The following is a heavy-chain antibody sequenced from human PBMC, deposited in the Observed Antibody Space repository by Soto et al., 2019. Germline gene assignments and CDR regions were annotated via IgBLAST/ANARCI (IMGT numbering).Heavy chain of an antibody. J-gene: IGHJ4*02. Sequence: HPGGSLRLSCATSGFTFSSYWMHWVRQAPGKGLVWVSRINSDGSSTSYADSVKGRFTISRDNAKNTLYLQMNSLRAEDTAVYYCARDTLAGSGYSSGWSFDYWGQGTLVTVSS. CDR2: INSDGSST. CDR3: ARDTLAGSGYSSGWSFDY. D-gene: IGHD6-19*01. V-gene: IGHV3-74*01. CDR1: GFTFSSYW.